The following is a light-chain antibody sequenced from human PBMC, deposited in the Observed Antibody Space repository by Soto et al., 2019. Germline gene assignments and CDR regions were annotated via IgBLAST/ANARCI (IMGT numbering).Light chain of an antibody. CDR3: QHSYIPPYT. CDR1: QSISVH. Sequence: DIQMTQSPSSLSASVGYTVTITCRASQSISVHLNWYQQKPGKVPKLLIYAASNLHRGVPSSFSSSGSEKDFALTISSLQPEEFATYYCQHSYIPPYTFGQGTKLQIK. V-gene: IGKV1-39*01. CDR2: AAS. J-gene: IGKJ2*01.